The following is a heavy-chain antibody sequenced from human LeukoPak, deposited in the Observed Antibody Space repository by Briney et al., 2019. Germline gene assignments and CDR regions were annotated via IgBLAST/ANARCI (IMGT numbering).Heavy chain of an antibody. D-gene: IGHD3-3*01. CDR1: GFTFSTYS. CDR3: ARDKGTEGLLPRGDWYFDL. V-gene: IGHV3-48*04. Sequence: GGSLRLSCAASGFTFSTYSMNWVRQAPGKGLEWVSYISSSSTTIYYAGSVKGRFTISRDNAKNSLFLQMNSLRAEDTAVYYCARDKGTEGLLPRGDWYFDLWGRGTLVTVSS. CDR2: ISSSSTTI. J-gene: IGHJ2*01.